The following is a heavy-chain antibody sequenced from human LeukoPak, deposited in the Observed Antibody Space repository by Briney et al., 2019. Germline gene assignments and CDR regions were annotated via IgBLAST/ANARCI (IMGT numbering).Heavy chain of an antibody. CDR2: ISSSSSYI. CDR1: GFTFSSYG. V-gene: IGHV3-21*04. D-gene: IGHD6-13*01. J-gene: IGHJ4*02. CDR3: ARDLWAAAGWGGYFDY. Sequence: GGSLRLSCAASGFTFSSYGMHWVRQAPGKGLEWVSSISSSSSYIYYADSVKGRFTISRDNAKNSLYLQMNSLRAEDTAVYYCARDLWAAAGWGGYFDYWGQGTLVTVSS.